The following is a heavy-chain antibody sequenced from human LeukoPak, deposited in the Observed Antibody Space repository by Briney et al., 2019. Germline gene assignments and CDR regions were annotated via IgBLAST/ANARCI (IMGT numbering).Heavy chain of an antibody. CDR1: GFTFSSYS. D-gene: IGHD3-10*01. Sequence: PGGSLRLSCAASGFTFSSYSMTWVRQAPGKGLEWVSSISSSSSYIYYADSVKGRFTISRDNAKNSMYLQMNSLRAEDTAVYYCARDAGAYGSGSYYIYWGQGTLVTVSS. CDR3: ARDAGAYGSGSYYIY. CDR2: ISSSSSYI. V-gene: IGHV3-21*06. J-gene: IGHJ4*02.